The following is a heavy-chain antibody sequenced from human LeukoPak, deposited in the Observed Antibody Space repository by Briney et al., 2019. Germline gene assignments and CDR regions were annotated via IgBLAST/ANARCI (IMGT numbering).Heavy chain of an antibody. CDR2: ISASGSTT. CDR3: AKARTPYNSGFDY. V-gene: IGHV3-23*01. J-gene: IGHJ4*02. CDR1: GFTFTDYA. Sequence: GGSLRLSCAASGFTFTDYAMGWVRQAPGRGLEWASTISASGSTTYYADSVRGRSTISRDNSKNTLSPQMSSLRVEDTAVYYCAKARTPYNSGFDYWGQGTLVAVSS. D-gene: IGHD6-19*01.